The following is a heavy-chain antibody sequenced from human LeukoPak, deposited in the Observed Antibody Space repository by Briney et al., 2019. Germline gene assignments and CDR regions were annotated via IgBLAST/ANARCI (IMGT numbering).Heavy chain of an antibody. CDR1: GGSISGYY. CDR3: ARLRSRYFDY. Sequence: SETLSLTCTVSGGSISGYYWSWIRQPPGKGLEWVGEINHSGSTNYNPSLKSRVTISVDTSKNQFSLKLSSVTAADTAVYYCARLRSRYFDYWGQGTLVTVSS. J-gene: IGHJ4*02. CDR2: INHSGST. V-gene: IGHV4-34*01. D-gene: IGHD3-16*01.